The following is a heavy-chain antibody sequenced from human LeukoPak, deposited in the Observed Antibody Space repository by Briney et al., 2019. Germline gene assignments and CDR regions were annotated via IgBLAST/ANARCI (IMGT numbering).Heavy chain of an antibody. Sequence: GESLSISCKGSGYSFTSYWISWVRQMPGKGLEWMGTIDPGDSYTNYSPSFQGHVTISVDKSISTAYLQWTSLKASDTAMYYCARHSGRDSFDYWGQGTLVTVSS. D-gene: IGHD1-14*01. V-gene: IGHV5-10-1*01. CDR1: GYSFTSYW. CDR3: ARHSGRDSFDY. J-gene: IGHJ4*02. CDR2: IDPGDSYT.